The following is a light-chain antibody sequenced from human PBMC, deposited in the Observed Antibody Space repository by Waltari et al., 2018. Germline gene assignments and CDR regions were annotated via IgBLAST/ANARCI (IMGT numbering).Light chain of an antibody. CDR3: QKYGTRPAT. CDR2: DAS. Sequence: EIVLTQSPGTLSLSPGERATLSCRASQSVSRTLAWYQQKPGQAPRLLIYDASIRATGIPDRFSGSGSGTDFSLTISRLEPEDFAVYYCQKYGTRPATFGQGTKV. V-gene: IGKV3-20*01. J-gene: IGKJ1*01. CDR1: QSVSRT.